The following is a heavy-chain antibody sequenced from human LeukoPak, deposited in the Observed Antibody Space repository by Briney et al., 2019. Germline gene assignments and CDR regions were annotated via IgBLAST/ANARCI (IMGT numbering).Heavy chain of an antibody. CDR2: IYYSGST. Sequence: SETLSLTCTVSGGSISSYYWSWIRQPPGKGLEWIGYIYYSGSTNYNPSLKSRVTISVDTSKNQFSLKLSSVTAADTAVYCCASGQYYDSSGYPPAEYFQHWGQGILVTVSS. D-gene: IGHD3-22*01. CDR1: GGSISSYY. CDR3: ASGQYYDSSGYPPAEYFQH. V-gene: IGHV4-59*01. J-gene: IGHJ1*01.